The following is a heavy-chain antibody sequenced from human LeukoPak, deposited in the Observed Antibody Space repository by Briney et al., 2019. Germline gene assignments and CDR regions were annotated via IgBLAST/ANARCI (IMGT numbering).Heavy chain of an antibody. CDR1: GGSFSGYY. CDR2: IYYSGST. D-gene: IGHD1-26*01. Sequence: PSETLSLTCAVYGGSFSGYYWGWIRQPPGKGLEWIGSIYYSGSTYYNASLKSRVTISVDESKNQFSLKLSSVTAADTAVYYCARAVSGSYGSDFDYWGQGTLVTVSS. J-gene: IGHJ4*02. V-gene: IGHV4-34*01. CDR3: ARAVSGSYGSDFDY.